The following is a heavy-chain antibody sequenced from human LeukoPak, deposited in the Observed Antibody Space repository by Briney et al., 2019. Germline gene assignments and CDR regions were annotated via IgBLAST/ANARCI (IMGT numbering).Heavy chain of an antibody. V-gene: IGHV3-7*01. D-gene: IGHD6-6*01. Sequence: PGGSLRLSCVASGFTFSTYWMSWVRQAPGKGLEWVANIKQDGSETLYVDSVKGRFTISRDNAKNSLYLQMNSLRAEDTAVYYCASGQQLGYWGQGTLVTVSS. J-gene: IGHJ4*02. CDR1: GFTFSTYW. CDR3: ASGQQLGY. CDR2: IKQDGSET.